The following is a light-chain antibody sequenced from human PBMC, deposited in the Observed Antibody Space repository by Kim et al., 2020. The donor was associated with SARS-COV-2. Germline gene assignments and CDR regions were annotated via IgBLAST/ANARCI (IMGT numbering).Light chain of an antibody. CDR3: QQYDNLPRT. CDR2: DAS. CDR1: QDISNY. J-gene: IGKJ2*01. V-gene: IGKV1-33*01. Sequence: SAAVGDRVTITCQARQDISNYLNWYQQKPGKAPKLLIYDASNLETGVPSRFSGSGSGTDFTFTISSLQPEDIATYYGQQYDNLPRTFGQGTKLEI.